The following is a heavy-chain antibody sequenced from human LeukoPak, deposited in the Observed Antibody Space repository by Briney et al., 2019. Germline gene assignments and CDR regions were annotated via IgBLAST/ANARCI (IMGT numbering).Heavy chain of an antibody. Sequence: GGSLRLSCAASGFTFSSYGMHWVRQAPGKGLEWVAVISYDGSNKYYADSVKGRFTISRDNSKSTLYLQMNSLRAEDTAVYYCAKDPKPAALYYYYYMDVWGKGTTVTISS. V-gene: IGHV3-30*18. CDR2: ISYDGSNK. J-gene: IGHJ6*03. CDR3: AKDPKPAALYYYYYMDV. D-gene: IGHD2-2*01. CDR1: GFTFSSYG.